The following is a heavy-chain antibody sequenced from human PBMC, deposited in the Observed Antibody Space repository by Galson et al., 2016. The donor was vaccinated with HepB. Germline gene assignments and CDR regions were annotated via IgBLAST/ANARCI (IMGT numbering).Heavy chain of an antibody. CDR1: TFTFSSFA. V-gene: IGHV3-23*01. CDR3: ARHPDYYDNSGYLDY. CDR2: IGHSGGYI. D-gene: IGHD3-22*01. Sequence: SLRLSCAASTFTFSSFAMRWVRQAPGKGLEWVSSIGHSGGYIYYADSVKDRFTISRDNSNNTLYLQMNSLRAEDTAVYYCARHPDYYDNSGYLDYWGQGTLVTVSS. J-gene: IGHJ4*02.